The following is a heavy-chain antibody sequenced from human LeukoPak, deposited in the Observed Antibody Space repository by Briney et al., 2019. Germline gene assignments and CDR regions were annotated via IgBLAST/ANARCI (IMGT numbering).Heavy chain of an antibody. CDR1: GFTVSSNY. V-gene: IGHV3-66*01. Sequence: GGSLRLSCAASGFTVSSNYMSWVRQAPGKGLEWVSVIYSGGSTYYADSVKGRFTISRDNSKNTLYLQMNSLRAEDTAVYYCARDEGDTSGHFSNRPYYFDYWGRGTLVTVSS. CDR2: IYSGGST. CDR3: ARDEGDTSGHFSNRPYYFDY. D-gene: IGHD3-22*01. J-gene: IGHJ4*02.